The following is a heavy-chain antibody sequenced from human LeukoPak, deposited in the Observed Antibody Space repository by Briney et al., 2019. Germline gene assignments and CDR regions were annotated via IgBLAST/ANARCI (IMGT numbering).Heavy chain of an antibody. CDR2: IIPIFGTA. V-gene: IGHV1-69*13. Sequence: ASVTVSCNASGGTFSSYAISWVRQAPGQGLEWMGGIIPIFGTANYAQKFQGRVTITADESTSTAYMELSSLRSEDTAVYYCAREGHCSSTSCPIDYWGQGTLVTVSS. D-gene: IGHD2-2*01. CDR3: AREGHCSSTSCPIDY. CDR1: GGTFSSYA. J-gene: IGHJ4*02.